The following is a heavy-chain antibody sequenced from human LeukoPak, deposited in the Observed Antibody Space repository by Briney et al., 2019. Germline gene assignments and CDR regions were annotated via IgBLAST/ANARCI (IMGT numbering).Heavy chain of an antibody. J-gene: IGHJ4*02. CDR1: GGSISRYY. CDR3: ARDLLAAAAGTYFDY. V-gene: IGHV4-4*07. D-gene: IGHD6-13*01. CDR2: SYTSGST. Sequence: PSETLSLTCTVSGGSISRYYWSWIRQPAGKGVEGIGRSYTSGSTTYNPYLKSRDTTSVDTSKNQFSLKLSSVTAADTAVYYCARDLLAAAAGTYFDYWGQGTLVTVSS.